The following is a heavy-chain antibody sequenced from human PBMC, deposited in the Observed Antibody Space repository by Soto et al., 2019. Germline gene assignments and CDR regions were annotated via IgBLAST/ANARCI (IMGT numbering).Heavy chain of an antibody. CDR3: ASHSYGSFPHYYHGMDV. D-gene: IGHD5-18*01. Sequence: QVQLVQSGAEVKKPGSSVKVSCKASGGTFSSYASSWVRQAPGQGLEWMGGIIPIFGTASYAQKFQGRVTIPAAEPTSTAYMELSSLRSEDTAVYYCASHSYGSFPHYYHGMDVGGQGTTVTVSS. CDR1: GGTFSSYA. J-gene: IGHJ6*02. V-gene: IGHV1-69*12. CDR2: IIPIFGTA.